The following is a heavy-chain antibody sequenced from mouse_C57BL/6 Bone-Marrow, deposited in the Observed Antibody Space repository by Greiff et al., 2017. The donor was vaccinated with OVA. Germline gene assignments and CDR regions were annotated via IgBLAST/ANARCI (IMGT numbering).Heavy chain of an antibody. CDR3: ARSNSRVWYFDV. D-gene: IGHD4-1*02. Sequence: QVQLQQPGAELVKPGASVKLSCKASGYTFTSYWMHWVKQRPGQGLEWIGMIHPNSGSTNYNEKFKSKATLTVDKSSSTAYMQLSSLTSEDSAVYYCARSNSRVWYFDVWGTGTTVTVSS. J-gene: IGHJ1*03. CDR2: IHPNSGST. V-gene: IGHV1-64*01. CDR1: GYTFTSYW.